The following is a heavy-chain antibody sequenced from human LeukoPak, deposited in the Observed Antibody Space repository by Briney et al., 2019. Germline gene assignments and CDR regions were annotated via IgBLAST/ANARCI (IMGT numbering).Heavy chain of an antibody. CDR1: GYTFTGYY. V-gene: IGHV1-2*06. CDR3: AITHLEQAFDY. Sequence: ASVKVSCKASGYTFTGYYMHWLRQAPGQGLEWMGRINPNSGGTNYAQKFQGRVTMTRDTSISTAYMELSRLRSDDTAVYYCAITHLEQAFDYWGQGTLVTVSS. J-gene: IGHJ4*02. CDR2: INPNSGGT. D-gene: IGHD1/OR15-1a*01.